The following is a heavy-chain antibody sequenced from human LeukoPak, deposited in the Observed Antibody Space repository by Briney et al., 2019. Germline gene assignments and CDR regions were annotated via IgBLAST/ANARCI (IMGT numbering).Heavy chain of an antibody. V-gene: IGHV4-30-4*01. CDR3: ARGQQQLVPDY. CDR2: IYYSGST. CDR1: GGSISSGDYY. D-gene: IGHD6-13*01. J-gene: IGHJ4*02. Sequence: PSETLSLTCTVSGGSISSGDYYWSWIRQPPGKGLEWIGYIYYSGSTYYIPSLKSRVTISVDTSKNQFSLKLSSVTAADTAVYYCARGQQQLVPDYWGQGTLVTVSS.